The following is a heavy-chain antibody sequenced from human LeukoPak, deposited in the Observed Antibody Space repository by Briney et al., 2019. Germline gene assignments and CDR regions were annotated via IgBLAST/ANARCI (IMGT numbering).Heavy chain of an antibody. CDR1: GGSISSGDSS. Sequence: SQTLSLTCTVSGGSISSGDSSWSWIRQPPGKGLEWIGYIYSSGDTYYNPSLKSRVTISVDTSKNQFSLRLSSVTAADTAVYYCARAAEDWLLLLRFDPWGQGTLVTVSS. J-gene: IGHJ5*02. D-gene: IGHD3/OR15-3a*01. V-gene: IGHV4-30-4*01. CDR2: IYSSGDT. CDR3: ARAAEDWLLLLRFDP.